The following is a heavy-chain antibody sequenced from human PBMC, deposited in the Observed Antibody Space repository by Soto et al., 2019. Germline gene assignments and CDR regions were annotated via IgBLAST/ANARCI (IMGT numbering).Heavy chain of an antibody. Sequence: PGGSLRLSCAASGFTFSSYAMSWVRQAPGKGLEWVSAISGSGGSTYYADSVKGRFTISRDNSKNTLYLQMNSLRAEDTAVYYCAKQTGGDIVVVVAATDYYGMDVWGQGTTVTVSS. D-gene: IGHD2-15*01. CDR1: GFTFSSYA. V-gene: IGHV3-23*01. CDR3: AKQTGGDIVVVVAATDYYGMDV. J-gene: IGHJ6*02. CDR2: ISGSGGST.